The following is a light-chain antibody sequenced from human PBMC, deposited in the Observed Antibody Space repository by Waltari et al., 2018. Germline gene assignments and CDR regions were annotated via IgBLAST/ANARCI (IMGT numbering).Light chain of an antibody. Sequence: DIVMTQSPDSLAVSLGERATINCKSSQSVLYSSNNKNYLAWYQQKPGQPPKLLIYWASTRESGVPDPFSGSGSGTDFTLTISSLQAEDVAVYYCQQYYSIPYTFGQGTKLEIK. J-gene: IGKJ2*01. V-gene: IGKV4-1*01. CDR3: QQYYSIPYT. CDR2: WAS. CDR1: QSVLYSSNNKNY.